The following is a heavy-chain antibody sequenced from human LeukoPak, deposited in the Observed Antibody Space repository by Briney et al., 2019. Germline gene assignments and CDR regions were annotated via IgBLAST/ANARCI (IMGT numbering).Heavy chain of an antibody. CDR2: IYYNGNT. D-gene: IGHD3-22*01. Sequence: PSETLSLTCTVSGDSISSYYWSRIRQPPGKGLEWIGYIYYNGNTNYNPSLKSRVTISVDTSKNQFSLNLSSVTAADTAVYYCARGGGLFKDYWGQGTLVTVSS. V-gene: IGHV4-59*01. CDR1: GDSISSYY. CDR3: ARGGGLFKDY. J-gene: IGHJ4*02.